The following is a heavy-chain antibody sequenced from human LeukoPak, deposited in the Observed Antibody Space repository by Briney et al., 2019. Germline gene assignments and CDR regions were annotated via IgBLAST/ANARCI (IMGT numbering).Heavy chain of an antibody. V-gene: IGHV1-69*06. J-gene: IGHJ4*02. CDR1: GGTFSSYA. D-gene: IGHD1-26*01. Sequence: ASVKVSCKASGGTFSSYAISWVRQAPGQGLEWMGGIIPIFGTANYAQKFQGRVTITADKSTSTAYMELSSLRSEDTAVYYCARGRLVGATRAYYFDYWGQGTLVTVSS. CDR3: ARGRLVGATRAYYFDY. CDR2: IIPIFGTA.